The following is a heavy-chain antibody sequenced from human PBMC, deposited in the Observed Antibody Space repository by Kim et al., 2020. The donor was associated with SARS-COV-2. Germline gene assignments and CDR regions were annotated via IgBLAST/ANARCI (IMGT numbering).Heavy chain of an antibody. Sequence: YAQQVQGRVTMTRDTSTSTVYMELSSLRSEDTAVYYCARRGTATPNYFDYWGQGTLVTVSS. V-gene: IGHV1-46*01. D-gene: IGHD5-18*01. J-gene: IGHJ4*02. CDR3: ARRGTATPNYFDY.